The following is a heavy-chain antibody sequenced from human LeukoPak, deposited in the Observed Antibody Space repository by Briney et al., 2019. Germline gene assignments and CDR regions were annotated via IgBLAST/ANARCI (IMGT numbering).Heavy chain of an antibody. CDR1: GFTFSSYE. D-gene: IGHD3-10*01. V-gene: IGHV3-48*03. Sequence: GGSLRLSCAASGFTFSSYEMNWVRQAPGKGLEWVSYISSSGSTIYYADSVKGRFTISRDNAKNSLYLQMNSLRAEDTAVYYCARGYYYGSGSGRWGQGTLVTVSS. CDR2: ISSSGSTI. CDR3: ARGYYYGSGSGR. J-gene: IGHJ4*02.